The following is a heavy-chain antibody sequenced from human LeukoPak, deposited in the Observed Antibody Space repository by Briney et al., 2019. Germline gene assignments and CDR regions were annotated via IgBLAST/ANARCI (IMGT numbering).Heavy chain of an antibody. CDR1: GYTFTAYY. Sequence: ASVKVSCKASGYTFTAYYMHWVRQAPGQGLEYMGWVNSNSGGTNYAQKFQGRVTMTRDPSITTAYMELRWLRSDDTAVYYCARDLEGATVPGYWGQGTLVTVSP. J-gene: IGHJ4*02. CDR2: VNSNSGGT. V-gene: IGHV1-2*02. D-gene: IGHD1-26*01. CDR3: ARDLEGATVPGY.